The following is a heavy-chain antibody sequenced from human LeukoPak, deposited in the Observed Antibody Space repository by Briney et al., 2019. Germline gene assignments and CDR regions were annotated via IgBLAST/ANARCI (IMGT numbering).Heavy chain of an antibody. CDR3: ARDLGGPDY. CDR2: IDSSSSSSSNI. CDR1: GFTFSSYA. J-gene: IGHJ4*02. Sequence: PGGSLRLSCAASGFTFSSYAMNWVRQAPGKGLEWVSFIDSSSSSSSNIRYADSVKGRFAISRDNAKNSLYLQMNCLRAEDTAVYYCARDLGGPDYWGQGTLVPVSS. V-gene: IGHV3-21*01. D-gene: IGHD3-16*01.